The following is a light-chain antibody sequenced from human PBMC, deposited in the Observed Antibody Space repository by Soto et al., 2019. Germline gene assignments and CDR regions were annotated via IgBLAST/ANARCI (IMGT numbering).Light chain of an antibody. CDR3: QQRSNWPPIT. Sequence: EIVMTQSPATLSVSPGERATLSCRASLNVNSYLAWYQQKPGQAPRLLIYDASNRATGIPARFSGGGSGTDFTLTIDNLEPEDFAIYYCQQRSNWPPITFGQGTRLEIK. CDR2: DAS. V-gene: IGKV3-11*01. J-gene: IGKJ5*01. CDR1: LNVNSY.